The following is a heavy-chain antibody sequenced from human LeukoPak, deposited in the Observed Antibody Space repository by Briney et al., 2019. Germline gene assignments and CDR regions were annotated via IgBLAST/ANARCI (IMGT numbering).Heavy chain of an antibody. J-gene: IGHJ4*02. CDR3: ARASGPMEY. CDR2: ISSSSSYM. Sequence: GGSLRLSCAASGFTFSTYSMDWIRQAPGKGLEWVSSISSSSSYMYYADSVKGRFTISRDNAKNSLYLQMHSLRAEDTAVYYCARASGPMEYWGQGTLVTVSS. D-gene: IGHD3-10*01. V-gene: IGHV3-21*01. CDR1: GFTFSTYS.